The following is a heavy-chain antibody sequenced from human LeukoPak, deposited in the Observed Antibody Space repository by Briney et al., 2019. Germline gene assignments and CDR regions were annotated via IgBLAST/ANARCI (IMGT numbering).Heavy chain of an antibody. D-gene: IGHD3-10*01. CDR1: GGSISSSNW. V-gene: IGHV4-4*02. J-gene: IGHJ4*02. Sequence: SETLSLTCTVSGGSISSSNWWSWVRQPPGKGLEWIGEIYHSGSTNYNPSLKSRVTISVDKSKNQFSLKLSSVTAADTAVYYCARRSPGEYYFDYWGQGTLVTVSS. CDR3: ARRSPGEYYFDY. CDR2: IYHSGST.